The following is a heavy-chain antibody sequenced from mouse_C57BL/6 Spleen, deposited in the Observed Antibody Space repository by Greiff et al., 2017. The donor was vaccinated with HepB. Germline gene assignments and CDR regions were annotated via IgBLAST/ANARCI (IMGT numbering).Heavy chain of an antibody. CDR1: GYTFTSYW. Sequence: QVQLQQPGAELVMPGPSVKLSCKASGYTFTSYWMHWVKQRPGQGLEWIGEIDPSDSYTNYNQKFKGKSTLTVDKSSSTAYMQLSSLTSEDSAVYYCASGSNCPFDYWGQGTTLTVSS. CDR2: IDPSDSYT. CDR3: ASGSNCPFDY. J-gene: IGHJ2*01. V-gene: IGHV1-69*01. D-gene: IGHD1-1*01.